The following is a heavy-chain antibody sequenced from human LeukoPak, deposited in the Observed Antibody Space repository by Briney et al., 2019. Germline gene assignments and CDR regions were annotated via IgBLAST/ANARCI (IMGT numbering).Heavy chain of an antibody. CDR1: GFTFSDFY. CDR2: ISSSGSAI. J-gene: IGHJ4*02. Sequence: MSGGSLRLSCAASGFTFSDFYVSWFRQAPGKGLEWVSYISSSGSAIYYADSVKGRFTISRDNAENLLYLQMNSLRAEDTAVYYCGRDRGSSGWDYFDYWGQGTLVTVSS. CDR3: GRDRGSSGWDYFDY. V-gene: IGHV3-11*04. D-gene: IGHD6-19*01.